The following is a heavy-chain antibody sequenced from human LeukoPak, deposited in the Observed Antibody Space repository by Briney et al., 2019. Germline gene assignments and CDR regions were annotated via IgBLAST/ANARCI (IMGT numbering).Heavy chain of an antibody. Sequence: PGGSLRLSCAASGFTFNNYAMSWVRQAPGKGLEWVSTFSGSGSRTSYADSVKGRFTISRDNSKNTLYLQMKSLRAEDTAVYYCAKNALAAGVAHYYDSSGSFDYWGQGTLVTVSS. CDR1: GFTFNNYA. CDR2: FSGSGSRT. D-gene: IGHD3-22*01. CDR3: AKNALAAGVAHYYDSSGSFDY. V-gene: IGHV3-23*01. J-gene: IGHJ4*02.